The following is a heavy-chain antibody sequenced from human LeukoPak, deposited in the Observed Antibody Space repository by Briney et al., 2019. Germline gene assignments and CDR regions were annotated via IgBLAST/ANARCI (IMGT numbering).Heavy chain of an antibody. CDR3: ARGRRSFRAAAGTIWFDP. CDR1: GYTFTSYD. CDR2: MNPNSGNT. Sequence: GASVKVSCKASGYTFTSYDINWVRQATGQGLEWMGWMNPNSGNTGYAQKFQGRVTMTRNTSISTAYMELGSLRSEDTAVYYCARGRRSFRAAAGTIWFDPWGQGTLVTVSS. J-gene: IGHJ5*02. D-gene: IGHD6-13*01. V-gene: IGHV1-8*01.